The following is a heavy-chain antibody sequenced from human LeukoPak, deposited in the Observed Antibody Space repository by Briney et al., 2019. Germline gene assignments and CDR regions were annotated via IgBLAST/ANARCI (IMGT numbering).Heavy chain of an antibody. CDR2: IYYSGST. V-gene: IGHV4-59*01. CDR3: ARLDFWRGYLGWFDP. J-gene: IGHJ5*02. D-gene: IGHD3-3*01. CDR1: GGSLSSYY. Sequence: SETLSLTCTLSGGSLSSYYWSWIRQPPEKGLEWIGYIYYSGSTNYNPSLKSRVTISVDTSKTQFSLKLSSVTAADTAVYYCARLDFWRGYLGWFDPCGQGNLVTVSS.